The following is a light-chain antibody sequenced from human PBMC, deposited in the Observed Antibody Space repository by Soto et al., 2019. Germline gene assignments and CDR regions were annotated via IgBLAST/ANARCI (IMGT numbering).Light chain of an antibody. CDR1: SSDVGGYNY. Sequence: QSALTQPASVSGSPGQSITISCTGTSSDVGGYNYVSWYQQHPGKAPKLMIYEVSNRPSGVSSRFSGSKSGNTASLTISGLQADDEADYYCSSYTSSSTTGVFGGGTQLTVL. V-gene: IGLV2-14*01. J-gene: IGLJ3*02. CDR3: SSYTSSSTTGV. CDR2: EVS.